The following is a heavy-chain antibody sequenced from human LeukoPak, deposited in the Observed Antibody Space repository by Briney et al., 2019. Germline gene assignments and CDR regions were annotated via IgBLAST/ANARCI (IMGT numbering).Heavy chain of an antibody. CDR3: AKVRIVGATTGFDY. Sequence: GGSLRLSCAASGFSVTRNYVSWVRQAPGKGLEWVSAISGSGSNTYYADSVKGRFTISRDNSKNTLYLQMNSLRAEDTAVYYCAKVRIVGATTGFDYWGQGTLVTVSS. J-gene: IGHJ4*02. CDR2: ISGSGSNT. CDR1: GFSVTRNY. V-gene: IGHV3-23*01. D-gene: IGHD1-26*01.